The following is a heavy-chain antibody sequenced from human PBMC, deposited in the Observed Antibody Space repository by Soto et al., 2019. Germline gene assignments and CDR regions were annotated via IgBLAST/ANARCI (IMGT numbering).Heavy chain of an antibody. D-gene: IGHD4-4*01. V-gene: IGHV3-33*01. Sequence: PGGSLRLSCAASGFTFSSYGMHWVRQAPGKGLEWVAVIWYDGSNKYYADSVKGRFTISRDNSKNTLYLQMNSLRAEDTAVYYCARETAQQYNWFDTWGQGTLVTVSS. J-gene: IGHJ5*02. CDR1: GFTFSSYG. CDR3: ARETAQQYNWFDT. CDR2: IWYDGSNK.